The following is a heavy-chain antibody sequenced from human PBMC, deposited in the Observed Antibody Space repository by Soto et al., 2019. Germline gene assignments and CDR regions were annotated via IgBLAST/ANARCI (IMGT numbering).Heavy chain of an antibody. J-gene: IGHJ6*02. V-gene: IGHV3-23*01. Sequence: EVQLLESGGDLVQPGGSLRLSCAASEFTFSSYAMNWVRQAPGKGLEWVSVISGGGGTTYYADSVKGRFTISRDNAKNTVYLQVNSLRAEDTGVYYCARLVASETGYGMDVWGQGTTVTVSS. D-gene: IGHD3-9*01. CDR1: EFTFSSYA. CDR3: ARLVASETGYGMDV. CDR2: ISGGGGTT.